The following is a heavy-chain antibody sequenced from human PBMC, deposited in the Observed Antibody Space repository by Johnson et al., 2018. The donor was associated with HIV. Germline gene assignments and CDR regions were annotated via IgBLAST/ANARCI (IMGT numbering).Heavy chain of an antibody. CDR1: GFTFSNYP. CDR2: ISFDGSNK. Sequence: HVQLVESGGGVVRPGRSLRLSCAASGFTFSNYPMHWVRQAPGKGLEWVAVISFDGSNKYYTDSVTGRFTISRDNSKNTLFLQMNSLRTEDTAVYYCARDSRYNNYGGGSVGAFDIWGQGTTVTVSS. J-gene: IGHJ3*02. V-gene: IGHV3-30*14. CDR3: ARDSRYNNYGGGSVGAFDI. D-gene: IGHD4-11*01.